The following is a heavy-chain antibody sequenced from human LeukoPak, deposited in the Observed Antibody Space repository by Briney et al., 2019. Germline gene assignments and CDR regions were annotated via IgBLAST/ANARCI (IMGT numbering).Heavy chain of an antibody. CDR3: AKHYHTTFDY. CDR2: MNPNSGNT. Sequence: GASVKVSCKASGYTFTSYDINWVRQATGQGLEWMGWMNPNSGNTGYAQRFQGRVTITRDTSISTAYMELSNLRSEDTAVYYCAKHYHTTFDYWGQGSLVIVSS. J-gene: IGHJ4*02. D-gene: IGHD1-14*01. V-gene: IGHV1-8*01. CDR1: GYTFTSYD.